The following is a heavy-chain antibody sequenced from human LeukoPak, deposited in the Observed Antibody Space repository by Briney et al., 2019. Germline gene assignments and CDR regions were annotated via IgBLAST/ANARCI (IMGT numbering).Heavy chain of an antibody. CDR1: GYTFTSYD. D-gene: IGHD6-13*01. V-gene: IGHV1-8*01. J-gene: IGHJ6*03. Sequence: ASVKVSRKASGYTFTSYDINWVRQATGQGLEWMGWMNPNSGNTGYAQKFQGRVTMTRNTSISTAYMELSSLRSEDTAVYYCARAKNSYSSSWYPFYYYYYMDVWGKGTTVTISS. CDR3: ARAKNSYSSSWYPFYYYYYMDV. CDR2: MNPNSGNT.